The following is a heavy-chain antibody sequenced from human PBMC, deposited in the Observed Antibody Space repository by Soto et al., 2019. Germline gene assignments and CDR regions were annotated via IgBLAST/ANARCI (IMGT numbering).Heavy chain of an antibody. Sequence: QVQLQQWGAGLLKPSETLSLTCAVYGGSFSGYYWSWIRQPPGKGLEWIGEINHSGSTNYNPSLKSRVTISVDTSKNQFSLKLSSVTAADTAVYYCASEKDIVVVPAAPFDYWGQGTLVTVSS. CDR1: GGSFSGYY. D-gene: IGHD2-2*01. V-gene: IGHV4-34*01. CDR2: INHSGST. J-gene: IGHJ4*02. CDR3: ASEKDIVVVPAAPFDY.